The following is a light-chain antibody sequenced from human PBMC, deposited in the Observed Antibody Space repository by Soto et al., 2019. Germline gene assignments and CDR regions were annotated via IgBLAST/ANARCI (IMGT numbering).Light chain of an antibody. CDR3: QQSYSTPPYT. J-gene: IGKJ2*01. CDR2: AAS. V-gene: IGKV1-39*01. CDR1: QSISSY. Sequence: DIQMTQSPSSLSASVGDRVTITCRASQSISSYLNWYQQKPGKAPKLLIYAASSLQSGVPSRFSGSGSGTDFILTISSLQPEDFATYYCQQSYSTPPYTFGQGTKLDIK.